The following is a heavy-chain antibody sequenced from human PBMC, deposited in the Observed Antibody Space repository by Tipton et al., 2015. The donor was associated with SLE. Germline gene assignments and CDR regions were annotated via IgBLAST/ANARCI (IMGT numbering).Heavy chain of an antibody. CDR1: DGSLSGYY. Sequence: GLVKPSETLSLTCTVFDGSLSGYYWAWLRQSPGKGLEWIGSIYYTGTTTYYNSFLKSRVTMSVDTSKNQFSLRLTSVIAADTAVYYCARLHGYSYGLNWFDPWGQGTLISVSS. CDR3: ARLHGYSYGLNWFDP. CDR2: IYYTGTTT. D-gene: IGHD5-18*01. J-gene: IGHJ5*02. V-gene: IGHV4-39*07.